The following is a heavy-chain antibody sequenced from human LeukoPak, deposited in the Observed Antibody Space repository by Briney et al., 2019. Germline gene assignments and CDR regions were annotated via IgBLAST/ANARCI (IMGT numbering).Heavy chain of an antibody. CDR2: IIPIFGTA. V-gene: IGHV1-69*13. Sequence: ASVKVSCKAPGGTFSSYAISWVRQAPGQGLEWMGGIIPIFGTANYAQKFQGRATITADESTSTAYMELSSLRSEDTAVYYCARTDFPLMDVWGQGTTVTVSS. CDR1: GGTFSSYA. J-gene: IGHJ6*02. CDR3: ARTDFPLMDV. D-gene: IGHD2-21*02.